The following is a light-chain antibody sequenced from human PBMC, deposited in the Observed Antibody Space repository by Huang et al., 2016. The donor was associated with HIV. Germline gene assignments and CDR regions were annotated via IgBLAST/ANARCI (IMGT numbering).Light chain of an antibody. Sequence: IVLTQSPATLSWYPGERVTLSCRASQSVGNYIAWYQQHPGQSPRLLIYDTSNRATGTPVRFSGRGSGTDFALTISNLESEDVAVYYCQQRSSGVTFGGGTKVQVK. CDR2: DTS. CDR3: QQRSSGVT. J-gene: IGKJ4*01. CDR1: QSVGNY. V-gene: IGKV3-11*01.